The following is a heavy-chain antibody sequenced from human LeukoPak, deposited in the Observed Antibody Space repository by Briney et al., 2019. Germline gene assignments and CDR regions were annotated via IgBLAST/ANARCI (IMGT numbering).Heavy chain of an antibody. CDR2: ISSSSSYI. CDR1: GFTFSSYS. D-gene: IGHD6-13*01. Sequence: GGSLRLSCAASGFTFSSYSMNWVRQAPGKGLEWVSSISSSSSYIYYADSVKGRFTISRGNAKNSLYLQMNSLRAEDTAVYYCAREHSSSWLRGYYYGMDVWGQGTTVTVSS. V-gene: IGHV3-21*01. CDR3: AREHSSSWLRGYYYGMDV. J-gene: IGHJ6*02.